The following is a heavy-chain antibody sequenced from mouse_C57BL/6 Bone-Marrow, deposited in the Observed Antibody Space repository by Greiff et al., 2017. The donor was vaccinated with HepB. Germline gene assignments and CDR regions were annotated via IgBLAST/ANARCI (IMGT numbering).Heavy chain of an antibody. CDR2: IYPGSGST. Sequence: VQLQQPGAELVKPGASVKMSCKASGYTFTSYWITWVKQRPGQGLEWIGDIYPGSGSTNYNEKFKSKATLTVDTSSSTAYMQLSSLTSEDSAVYYCARRGYDYDEGLAMDYWGQGTSVTVSS. J-gene: IGHJ4*01. CDR1: GYTFTSYW. CDR3: ARRGYDYDEGLAMDY. V-gene: IGHV1-55*01. D-gene: IGHD2-4*01.